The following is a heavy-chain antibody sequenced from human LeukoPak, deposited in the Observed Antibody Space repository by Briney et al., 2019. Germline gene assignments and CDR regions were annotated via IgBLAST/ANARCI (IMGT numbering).Heavy chain of an antibody. CDR1: GFTFSSYG. J-gene: IGHJ6*02. Sequence: GRSLRLSCAASGFTFSSYGMHWVRQAPGKGLGWVAVISHDGSNKYYADSVKGRFTISRDNSKNTLYLQMNSLRAEDTAVYYCAKSYYDFWSGWDYYYGMDVWGQGTTVTVSS. D-gene: IGHD3-3*01. V-gene: IGHV3-30*18. CDR3: AKSYYDFWSGWDYYYGMDV. CDR2: ISHDGSNK.